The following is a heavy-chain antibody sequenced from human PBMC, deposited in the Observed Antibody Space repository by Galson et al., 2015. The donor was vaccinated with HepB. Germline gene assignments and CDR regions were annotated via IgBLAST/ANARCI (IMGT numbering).Heavy chain of an antibody. CDR1: GFTFDDYT. Sequence: SLRLSCAASGFTFDDYTMHWVRQPPGKGLHWVSLISWSGVDTYYADSVKGRFTISRDNSKGSLHLQMNSLRSEDTALYYCAKGQRGGSGSFYNTFDHWGRGTLVIVSS. J-gene: IGHJ4*02. CDR3: AKGQRGGSGSFYNTFDH. V-gene: IGHV3-43*01. D-gene: IGHD3-10*01. CDR2: ISWSGVDT.